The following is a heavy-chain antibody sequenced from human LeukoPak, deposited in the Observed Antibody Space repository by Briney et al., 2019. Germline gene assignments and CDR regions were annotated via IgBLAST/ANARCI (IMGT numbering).Heavy chain of an antibody. J-gene: IGHJ3*01. D-gene: IGHD3-10*01. Sequence: SETLSLSCDVSGGSTSGYFWSWIRQPPGKGPEWIGEINHSGSTKYIPSLKSRLTISVDTSKNQFSLKLTSVTAADTAVYYCARVDGFGESPLDAFDVWGQGTMVTVSS. CDR2: INHSGST. CDR1: GGSTSGYF. CDR3: ARVDGFGESPLDAFDV. V-gene: IGHV4-34*01.